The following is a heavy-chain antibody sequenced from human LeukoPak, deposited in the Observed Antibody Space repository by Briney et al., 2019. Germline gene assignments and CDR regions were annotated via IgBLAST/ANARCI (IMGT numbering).Heavy chain of an antibody. J-gene: IGHJ5*02. Sequence: GGSLRLSCAASGFTFSTYSMHWVRQSPGKGLEWVAVISYDGSNKYYADSVKGRFTISRDNSKNTLYLQMNSLRAEDTAVYYCAKSPASERWLPNWFDPWGQGTLVTVSS. CDR2: ISYDGSNK. D-gene: IGHD5-24*01. CDR1: GFTFSTYS. CDR3: AKSPASERWLPNWFDP. V-gene: IGHV3-30*18.